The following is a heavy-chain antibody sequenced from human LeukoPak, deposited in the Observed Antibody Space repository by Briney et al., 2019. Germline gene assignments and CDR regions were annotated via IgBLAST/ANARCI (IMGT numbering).Heavy chain of an antibody. V-gene: IGHV3-23*01. J-gene: IGHJ4*02. CDR2: ISGSGGST. Sequence: GGSLRLSCAASGFTFSSDYMSWVRQAPGKGLEWVSTISGSGGSTYYADSVKGRFTISRDTSKNTLYLQMNSLRAGDTAAYYCARIPAAGPLDYWGQGTLVTVSS. CDR1: GFTFSSDY. CDR3: ARIPAAGPLDY. D-gene: IGHD6-13*01.